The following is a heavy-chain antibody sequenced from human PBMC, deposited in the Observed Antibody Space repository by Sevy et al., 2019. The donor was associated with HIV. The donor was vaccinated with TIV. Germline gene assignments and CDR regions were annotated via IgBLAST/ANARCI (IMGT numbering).Heavy chain of an antibody. V-gene: IGHV3-30*04. Sequence: GGSLRLSCAASGFTFGTYVMHWVRQAPGEGLEWVAGISSDGNSQHYADSVKGRFTVSRDNSKNTLYLHLDSLRTEDTAEYFSATEGGSSGHCGFFDHWGQGILVTVSS. D-gene: IGHD3-22*01. J-gene: IGHJ4*02. CDR1: GFTFGTYV. CDR2: ISSDGNSQ. CDR3: ATEGGSSGHCGFFDH.